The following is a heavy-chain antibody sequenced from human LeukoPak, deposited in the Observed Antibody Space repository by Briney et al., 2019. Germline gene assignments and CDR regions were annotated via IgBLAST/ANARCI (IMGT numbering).Heavy chain of an antibody. CDR1: GFTFSSYA. J-gene: IGHJ6*02. D-gene: IGHD6-19*01. Sequence: GGSLRLSCAASGFTFSSYAMHWVRQAPGKGLEWVAVISYDGSIKYYADSVKGRFTISRDNSKNTLYLQMNSLRAEDTAVYYCARDLINSSGWYDYYYYGMDVWGQGTTVTVSS. CDR3: ARDLINSSGWYDYYYYGMDV. V-gene: IGHV3-30-3*01. CDR2: ISYDGSIK.